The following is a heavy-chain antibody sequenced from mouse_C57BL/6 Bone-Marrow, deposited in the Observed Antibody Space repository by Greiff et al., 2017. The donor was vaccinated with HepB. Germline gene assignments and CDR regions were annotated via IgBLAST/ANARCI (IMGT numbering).Heavy chain of an antibody. V-gene: IGHV1-61*01. CDR2: IYPSDSET. CDR3: ARRNYDYDGYFDY. CDR1: GYTFTSYW. Sequence: VQLQQPGAELVRPGSSVKLSCKASGYTFTSYWMDWVKQRPGQGLEWIGNIYPSDSETHYNQKFKDKATLTVDKSSSTAYMQLSSLTSEDSAVYYCARRNYDYDGYFDYWGQGTTLTVSS. D-gene: IGHD2-4*01. J-gene: IGHJ2*01.